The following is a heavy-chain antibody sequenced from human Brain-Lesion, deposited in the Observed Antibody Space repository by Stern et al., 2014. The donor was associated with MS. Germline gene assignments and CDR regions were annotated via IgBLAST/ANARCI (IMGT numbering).Heavy chain of an antibody. V-gene: IGHV4-39*01. CDR3: AGEEDIRYCSGGSCTGNWFDP. D-gene: IGHD2-15*01. CDR1: GGSVSSTSYA. Sequence: VQLVESGPGLVKPSETLSLTCTVAGGSVSSTSYAWAWIRQPPGKGLEWIGTIYYSGNAYYSPTLKSTLTISQYTSKIPFPRELRSVTAADTAVYYCAGEEDIRYCSGGSCTGNWFDPWGQGTLVTVSS. CDR2: IYYSGNA. J-gene: IGHJ5*02.